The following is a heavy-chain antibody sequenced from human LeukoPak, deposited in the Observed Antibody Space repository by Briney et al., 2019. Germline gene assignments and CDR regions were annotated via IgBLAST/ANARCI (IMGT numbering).Heavy chain of an antibody. V-gene: IGHV4-4*02. Sequence: SGTLSLTCVVSGGSISSSNWWSWVRQPPEKGLEWIGEIYHSGSTNYNPSLKSRVTISVDTSKNQFSLKLSSVTAADTAVYYCARGTTETLNYYYYYYMDVWGKGTTVTVSS. CDR3: ARGTTETLNYYYYYYMDV. CDR1: GGSISSSNW. J-gene: IGHJ6*03. D-gene: IGHD4-11*01. CDR2: IYHSGST.